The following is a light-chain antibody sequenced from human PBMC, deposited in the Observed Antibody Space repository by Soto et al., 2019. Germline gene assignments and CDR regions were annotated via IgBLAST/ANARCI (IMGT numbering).Light chain of an antibody. CDR2: DAS. Sequence: IQMTQSPSTLSASVGDRVTIPCRASQSISSWLAWYQQKPGTAPKLLIYDASSLESGVPSRFSGSGSGTEFTLTISSLQPDDFATYYCQQYNSYSSWTFGQGTKVDIK. CDR1: QSISSW. V-gene: IGKV1-5*01. CDR3: QQYNSYSSWT. J-gene: IGKJ1*01.